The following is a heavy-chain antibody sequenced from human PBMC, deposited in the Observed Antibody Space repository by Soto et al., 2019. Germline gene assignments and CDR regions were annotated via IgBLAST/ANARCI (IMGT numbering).Heavy chain of an antibody. CDR3: ARVIGATIGNYYYGMDV. Sequence: LQVSCKASGYTFTSYGISWVRQAPGQGLEWMGWISAYNGNTNYAQKLQGRVTMTTDTSTSTAYMELRSLRSDDTAVYYCARVIGATIGNYYYGMDVWGQGNTVTVSS. CDR2: ISAYNGNT. CDR1: GYTFTSYG. J-gene: IGHJ6*02. D-gene: IGHD5-12*01. V-gene: IGHV1-18*01.